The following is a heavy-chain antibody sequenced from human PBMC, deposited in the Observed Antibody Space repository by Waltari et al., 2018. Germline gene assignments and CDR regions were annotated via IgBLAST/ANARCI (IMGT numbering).Heavy chain of an antibody. J-gene: IGHJ4*02. Sequence: QLQLQESGPGLVKPSATLSLTCTVSGGSISSSSYYWGWIRQPPGKGLEWIGEINHSGSTNYNPSLKSRVTISVDTSKNQFSLKLSSVTAADTAVYYCARGPRRFDYWGQGTLVTVSS. V-gene: IGHV4-39*07. CDR3: ARGPRRFDY. CDR1: GGSISSSSYY. CDR2: INHSGST.